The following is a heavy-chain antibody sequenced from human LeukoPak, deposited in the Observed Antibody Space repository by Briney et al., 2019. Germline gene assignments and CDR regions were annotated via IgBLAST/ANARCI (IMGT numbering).Heavy chain of an antibody. D-gene: IGHD6-6*01. V-gene: IGHV3-11*01. J-gene: IGHJ4*02. CDR2: ISSSGRTI. CDR1: GFTFSDYC. CDR3: ATSNIAARDY. Sequence: GGSLRLSCAASGFTFSDYCMSWIRQAPGKGLEWVSYISSSGRTIYYADSVKGRFTISRDNSKNSLYLQMNSLRAEDTAVYYCATSNIAARDYWGQGTLVTVSS.